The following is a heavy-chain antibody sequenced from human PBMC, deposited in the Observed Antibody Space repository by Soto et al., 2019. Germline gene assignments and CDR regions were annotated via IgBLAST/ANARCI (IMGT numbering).Heavy chain of an antibody. V-gene: IGHV4-31*03. CDR1: GGSINSGSYC. Sequence: QVQLQESGPGLVMPSQTLSLTCTVSGGSINSGSYCWSWVRQHPGKGLDWIGCISYGGSTSYNPSLKSRVTISVDTSKNQFSLKLTSVTAAYTAVYYCSRGILVWGQGALITVSS. CDR2: ISYGGST. J-gene: IGHJ4*02. CDR3: SRGILV. D-gene: IGHD5-18*01.